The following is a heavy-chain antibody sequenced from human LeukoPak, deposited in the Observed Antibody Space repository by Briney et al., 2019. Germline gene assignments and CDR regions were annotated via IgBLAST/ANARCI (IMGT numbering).Heavy chain of an antibody. D-gene: IGHD1-26*01. Sequence: GGSLRLSCAASGFTFSAYSMNRVRQAPGKGLEWVSSISSSSTYIYYADSVKGRFTISRDNAKSSLYLQMNSLRAEDTAVYYCARDLIAGPSGTFYYWGQGTLVTVSS. CDR2: ISSSSTYI. V-gene: IGHV3-21*01. J-gene: IGHJ4*02. CDR3: ARDLIAGPSGTFYY. CDR1: GFTFSAYS.